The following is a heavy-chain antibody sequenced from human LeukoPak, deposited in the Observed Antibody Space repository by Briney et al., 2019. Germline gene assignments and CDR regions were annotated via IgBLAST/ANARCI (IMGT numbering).Heavy chain of an antibody. CDR3: ARDPPLITAAGSRYFQH. CDR2: IRQDGNEK. Sequence: GGSLRLSCAASGFTFSDYSMNWVRQAPGKGLEWVANIRQDGNEKFYVDSVKGRFTISRDNAKNSLYLQMNSLRAEDTAVYYCARDPPLITAAGSRYFQHWGQGTLVTVSS. D-gene: IGHD6-13*01. CDR1: GFTFSDYS. J-gene: IGHJ1*01. V-gene: IGHV3-7*01.